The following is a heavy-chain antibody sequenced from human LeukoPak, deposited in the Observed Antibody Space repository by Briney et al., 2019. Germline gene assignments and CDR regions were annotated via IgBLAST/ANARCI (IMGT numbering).Heavy chain of an antibody. CDR2: INHSGST. D-gene: IGHD3-10*01. CDR3: ARELLLWDLDAFDI. J-gene: IGHJ3*02. Sequence: PSETLSLTCAVYGGSFSGYYWSWIRQPPGKGLEWIGEINHSGSTNYNPSLKSRVTISVDTSKNQFSLKLSSVTAADTAVYYCARELLLWDLDAFDIWGQGTMVTVSS. CDR1: GGSFSGYY. V-gene: IGHV4-34*01.